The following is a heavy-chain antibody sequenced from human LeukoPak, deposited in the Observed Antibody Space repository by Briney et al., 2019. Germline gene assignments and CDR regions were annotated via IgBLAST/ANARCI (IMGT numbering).Heavy chain of an antibody. CDR3: ARGAWSIAAAGYDY. Sequence: GGSLRLSCAASGFTFSSYWMHWVRQAPGKGLVWVSRINSDGSSTSYADSVKGRLTISRDNAKNTLYLQMNSLRAEDTAVYYCARGAWSIAAAGYDYWGQGTLVTVSS. D-gene: IGHD6-13*01. CDR1: GFTFSSYW. J-gene: IGHJ4*02. CDR2: INSDGSST. V-gene: IGHV3-74*01.